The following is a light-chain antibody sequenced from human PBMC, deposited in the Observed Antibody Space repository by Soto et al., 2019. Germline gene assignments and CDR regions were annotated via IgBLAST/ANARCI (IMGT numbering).Light chain of an antibody. V-gene: IGLV2-14*01. Sequence: QYVLSQPASVSGSPGQSITISCTGTSSDVGGFEYVSWYQHQPGKAPKLIIYDVTKRPSGVSNRFSGSKSGNTASLTISGIQAEDEGDYYCGSITRSSTSVFGTGTKV. CDR2: DVT. CDR1: SSDVGGFEY. J-gene: IGLJ1*01. CDR3: GSITRSSTSV.